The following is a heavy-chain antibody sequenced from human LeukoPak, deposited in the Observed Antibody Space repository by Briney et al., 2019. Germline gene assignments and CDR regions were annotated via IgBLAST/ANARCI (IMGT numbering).Heavy chain of an antibody. V-gene: IGHV3-7*04. CDR3: ARNMGDY. Sequence: GGSLRLSCTASGFTFSTYWMTWVRQAPGKGLEWVANINQDGSEKNYVDSVKGRFTISRDNAKNSLYLQMNSLRAEDTAVYYCARNMGDYWGQGTMVTVSS. J-gene: IGHJ4*02. D-gene: IGHD2/OR15-2a*01. CDR1: GFTFSTYW. CDR2: INQDGSEK.